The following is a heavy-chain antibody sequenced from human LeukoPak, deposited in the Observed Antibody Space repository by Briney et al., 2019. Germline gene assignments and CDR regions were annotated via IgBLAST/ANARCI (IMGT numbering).Heavy chain of an antibody. D-gene: IGHD3-10*01. Sequence: GRSLRLSCAASGFTFSSYGMHWVRQAPGKGLEWVAVISYDGSNKYYADSVKGRFTISRDNSKNTLYLQMNSLRAEDTAVYYCARPLWFGELYLGYWGQGTLVTVSS. J-gene: IGHJ4*02. V-gene: IGHV3-30*03. CDR2: ISYDGSNK. CDR1: GFTFSSYG. CDR3: ARPLWFGELYLGY.